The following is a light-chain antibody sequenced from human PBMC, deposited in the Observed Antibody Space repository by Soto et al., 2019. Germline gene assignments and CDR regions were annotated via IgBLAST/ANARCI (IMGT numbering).Light chain of an antibody. CDR2: DAS. J-gene: IGKJ1*01. CDR3: QHYGSSPRT. Sequence: EIVLTQSPGTLSLSPGERATLSCRASQSVSSSYLAWHQKKPGPAPRLLISDASSRATGIPDRFSSSGFGTDFTLTISKLEPEEYAVYYFQHYGSSPRTFGQGTKVEIK. V-gene: IGKV3-20*01. CDR1: QSVSSSY.